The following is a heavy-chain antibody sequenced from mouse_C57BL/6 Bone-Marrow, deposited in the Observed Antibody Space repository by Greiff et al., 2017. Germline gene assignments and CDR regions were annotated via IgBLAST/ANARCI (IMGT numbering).Heavy chain of an antibody. V-gene: IGHV1-81*01. J-gene: IGHJ1*03. CDR1: GYTFTSYG. Sequence: QVQLQQSGAELARPGASVKLSCKASGYTFTSYGISWVKQRTGQGLEWIGEIYPRSGNTYYNEKFKGKATLTADTSSSTAYMELRSLTSEDSAVYFCPLLRYPWDFDDWGTGTTVTVAS. D-gene: IGHD1-1*01. CDR3: PLLRYPWDFDD. CDR2: IYPRSGNT.